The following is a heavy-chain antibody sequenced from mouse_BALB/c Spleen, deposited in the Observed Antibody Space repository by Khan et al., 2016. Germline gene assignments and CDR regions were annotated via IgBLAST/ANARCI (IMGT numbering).Heavy chain of an antibody. CDR3: ARDPRDGYFYYFDY. Sequence: QVQLKQSGPELKKPGETVKISCKASGYTFTNYGMNWVKQAPGQGLKWMGWINTNTGEPTYAEEFKGRFAFSLETSASTAYLQINNRKKEDTATYFCARDPRDGYFYYFDYWGQGTTLTVSS. CDR1: GYTFTNYG. CDR2: INTNTGEP. J-gene: IGHJ2*01. V-gene: IGHV9-3*02. D-gene: IGHD2-3*01.